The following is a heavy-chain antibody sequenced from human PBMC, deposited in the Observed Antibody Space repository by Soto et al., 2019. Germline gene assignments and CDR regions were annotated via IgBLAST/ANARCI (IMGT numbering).Heavy chain of an antibody. J-gene: IGHJ4*02. CDR3: ALRLGDPGRLYFDY. V-gene: IGHV4-31*03. CDR2: IYYSGST. D-gene: IGHD3-16*01. Sequence: SETLSLTCTVSGGSIRSSGYYCSWIRQHPGKGLEWIGYIYYSGSTYYNPSLKSRVSISVDTSKNQFSLKLSSVTAADTAVYYCALRLGDPGRLYFDYWGQGTLVTVSS. CDR1: GGSIRSSGYY.